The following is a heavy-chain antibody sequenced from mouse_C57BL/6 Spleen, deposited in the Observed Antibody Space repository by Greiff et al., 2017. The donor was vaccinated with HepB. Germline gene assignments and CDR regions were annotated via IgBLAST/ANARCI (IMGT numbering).Heavy chain of an antibody. V-gene: IGHV1-42*01. CDR3: ARLNAYYGSSYGYFDV. CDR2: INPSTGGT. Sequence: EVQLQQSGPELVKPGASVKISCKASGYSFTGYYMNWVKQSPEKSLEWIGEINPSTGGTTYNQKFKAKATLTVDKSSSTAYMQLKSLTSEDSAVYYCARLNAYYGSSYGYFDVWGTGTTVTVSS. D-gene: IGHD1-1*01. J-gene: IGHJ1*03. CDR1: GYSFTGYY.